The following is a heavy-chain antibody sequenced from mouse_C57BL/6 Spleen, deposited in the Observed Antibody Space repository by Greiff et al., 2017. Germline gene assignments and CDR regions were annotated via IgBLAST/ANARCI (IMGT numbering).Heavy chain of an antibody. D-gene: IGHD2-10*01. CDR2: ISSGGDYI. J-gene: IGHJ3*01. Sequence: EVNLVESGEGLVKPGGSLKLSCAASGFTFSSYAMSWVRQTPEKRLEWVAYISSGGDYIYYADTVKGRFTISRDNARNTLYLQMSSLKSEDTAMYYCTRDGPYYGVAYWGQGTLVTVSA. V-gene: IGHV5-9-1*02. CDR3: TRDGPYYGVAY. CDR1: GFTFSSYA.